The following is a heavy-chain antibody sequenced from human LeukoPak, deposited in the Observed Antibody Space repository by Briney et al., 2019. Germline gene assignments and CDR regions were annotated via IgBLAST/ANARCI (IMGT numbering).Heavy chain of an antibody. CDR1: GGSFSGYY. D-gene: IGHD3-10*01. V-gene: IGHV4-34*01. Sequence: PSETLSLTCAVYGGSFSGYYWSWIRQPPGKGLEWIGEINHSGSTNYNPSLKSRVTISVDTSKNQLSLKLSSVTAADTAVYYCARGPRYGSGSYSDYWGQGTLVTVSS. J-gene: IGHJ4*02. CDR3: ARGPRYGSGSYSDY. CDR2: INHSGST.